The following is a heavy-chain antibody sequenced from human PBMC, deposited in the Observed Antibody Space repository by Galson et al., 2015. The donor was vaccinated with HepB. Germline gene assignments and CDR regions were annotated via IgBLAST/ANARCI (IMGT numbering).Heavy chain of an antibody. V-gene: IGHV1-69*13. D-gene: IGHD6-6*01. Sequence: SVKVSCKASGGTFSTYAISWVRQAPGQGLEWMGGITPIFGTANYAQKFQGRVTITADESTSTAYMKLSSLRSDDTAVYYCARERIAAPTNPVDYWGQGTQVTVSS. J-gene: IGHJ4*02. CDR2: ITPIFGTA. CDR1: GGTFSTYA. CDR3: ARERIAAPTNPVDY.